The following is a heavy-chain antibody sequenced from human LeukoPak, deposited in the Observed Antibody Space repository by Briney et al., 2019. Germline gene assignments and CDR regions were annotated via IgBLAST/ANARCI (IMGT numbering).Heavy chain of an antibody. J-gene: IGHJ3*02. V-gene: IGHV3-7*01. Sequence: PGGSLRLSCEASGFTFSSYWMTWVRQAPGKGLEWVANIKQDGSEKYYVDSVKGRFTISRDNAKNSLYLQMNSLRAEDTAVYYCARVTHNAFDIWGQGTMVTVSS. CDR1: GFTFSSYW. CDR3: ARVTHNAFDI. CDR2: IKQDGSEK.